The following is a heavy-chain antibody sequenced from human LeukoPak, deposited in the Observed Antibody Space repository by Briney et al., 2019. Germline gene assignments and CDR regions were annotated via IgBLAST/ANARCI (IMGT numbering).Heavy chain of an antibody. V-gene: IGHV3-33*06. CDR3: AKDAERGFDYSNSLQY. CDR2: IWSDGTEK. CDR1: GFTYSHYG. Sequence: GGSLRLSCAASGFTYSHYGMHWVRQAPGKGLDWVAVIWSDGTEKYYGDAVKGRFTISRDNSRNTLYLQMNSLRGEDTAVYYCAKDAERGFDYSNSLQYWGQGTLVTVS. J-gene: IGHJ4*02. D-gene: IGHD4-11*01.